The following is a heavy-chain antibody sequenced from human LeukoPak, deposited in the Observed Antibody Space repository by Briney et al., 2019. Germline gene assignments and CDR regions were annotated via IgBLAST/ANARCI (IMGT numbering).Heavy chain of an antibody. Sequence: PSETLSLTCAVYGGSITGYYWSWIRQTPGRGLEWVGEIHYTGATSYNPSLKSRATISTDTSKNQFSLRLSSATAADTAVYYCARGNILTGYCFDFWGQGALVTVSS. D-gene: IGHD3-9*01. CDR1: GGSITGYY. CDR2: IHYTGAT. J-gene: IGHJ4*02. V-gene: IGHV4-34*01. CDR3: ARGNILTGYCFDF.